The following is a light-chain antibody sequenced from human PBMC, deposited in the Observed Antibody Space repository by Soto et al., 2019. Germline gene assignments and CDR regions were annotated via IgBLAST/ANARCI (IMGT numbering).Light chain of an antibody. CDR3: QQRSDWPPGT. CDR2: DAS. CDR1: QGVGSY. Sequence: EIVLTQFPATLSLSPGERATLSCRASQGVGSYLAWYQQKPGQAPRLLIYDASPRATDIPARFSGSGSGTDFTLTISSLEPEDFAVYYCQQRSDWPPGTFGGGTKVEIK. V-gene: IGKV3-11*01. J-gene: IGKJ4*01.